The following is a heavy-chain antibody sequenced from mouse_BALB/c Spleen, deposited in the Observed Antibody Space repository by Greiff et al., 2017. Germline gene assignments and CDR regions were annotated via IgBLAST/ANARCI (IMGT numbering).Heavy chain of an antibody. CDR3: TRWAMGTTAPYAMDY. Sequence: EVQLQQSGTVLARPGASVKMSCKASGYTFTSYWMHWVKQRPGQGLEWIGAIYPGNSDTSYNQKFKGKAKLTAVTSTSTAYMELSSLTNEDSAVYYCTRWAMGTTAPYAMDYWGQGTSVTVSS. D-gene: IGHD1-2*01. CDR1: GYTFTSYW. CDR2: IYPGNSDT. V-gene: IGHV1-5*01. J-gene: IGHJ4*01.